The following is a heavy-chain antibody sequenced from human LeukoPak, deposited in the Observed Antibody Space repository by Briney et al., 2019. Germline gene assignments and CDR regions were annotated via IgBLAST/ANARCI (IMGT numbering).Heavy chain of an antibody. Sequence: GGSLRLSCAASGFTFSSYAMSWVRQAPGKGLEWVSAISGSGGSTYYADSVKGRFTISRDNSKNTLYLQMNSLRAEDTAVYYCARDQYYSDSSGYPYDIWGQGTMVTVSS. CDR2: ISGSGGST. D-gene: IGHD3-22*01. J-gene: IGHJ3*02. CDR3: ARDQYYSDSSGYPYDI. CDR1: GFTFSSYA. V-gene: IGHV3-23*01.